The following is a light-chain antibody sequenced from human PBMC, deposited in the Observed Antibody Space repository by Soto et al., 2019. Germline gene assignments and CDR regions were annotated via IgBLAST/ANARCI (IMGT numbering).Light chain of an antibody. CDR3: QQYGSSPQP. CDR2: GAS. V-gene: IGKV3-15*01. CDR1: QSVSNK. Sequence: IVMTQSPATLSVSPGERATLSCRASQSVSNKLAWYQQKPGQAPRLLIYGASTRATGIPARFSGSGSGTEFTLTSSRLEPEDFAVYYCQQYGSSPQPFGQGTRLEIK. J-gene: IGKJ5*01.